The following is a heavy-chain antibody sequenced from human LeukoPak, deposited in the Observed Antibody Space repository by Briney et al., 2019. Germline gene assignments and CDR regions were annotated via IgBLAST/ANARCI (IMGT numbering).Heavy chain of an antibody. D-gene: IGHD1-26*01. CDR2: ISGNGGST. J-gene: IGHJ3*02. V-gene: IGHV3-64*01. CDR3: ARGAIVGATLSAFDI. Sequence: PGGSLRLSCAASGFTFSSYVMHWVRQAPGNGLEYVSAISGNGGSTYYANSVKGRFTISRDNSKNTLYLQMGSLRAEDMAVYYCARGAIVGATLSAFDIWGQGTMVTVSS. CDR1: GFTFSSYV.